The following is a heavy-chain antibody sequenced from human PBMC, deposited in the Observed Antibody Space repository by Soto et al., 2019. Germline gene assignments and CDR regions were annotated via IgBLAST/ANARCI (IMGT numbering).Heavy chain of an antibody. D-gene: IGHD3-3*01. V-gene: IGHV4-34*01. CDR1: GGSFSGYY. CDR3: ARGGSTRITIFGVVIIPNNWFDP. CDR2: INHSGST. J-gene: IGHJ5*02. Sequence: SETLSLTCAVYGGSFSGYYWSWIRQPPGKGLEWIGEINHSGSTNYNPSLKSRVTISVDTSKNQFSLKLSSVTAADTAVYYCARGGSTRITIFGVVIIPNNWFDPWGQGTLVTVSS.